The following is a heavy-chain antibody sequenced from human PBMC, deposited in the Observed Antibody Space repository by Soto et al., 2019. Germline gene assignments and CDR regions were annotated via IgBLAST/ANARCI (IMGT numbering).Heavy chain of an antibody. CDR3: TTDQLAVAGTPYYFGN. V-gene: IGHV3-15*01. CDR1: GFTFSNAW. CDR2: IRSKSDGETI. Sequence: AGSLRLSCAASGFTFSNAWMSWVRQAPGKGLEWVGRIRSKSDGETIDYAASVRGRFIISRDDSKSTLYLQMNGLKTEDAAVYYCTTDQLAVAGTPYYFGNWGQGTLVTVS. J-gene: IGHJ4*02. D-gene: IGHD6-19*01.